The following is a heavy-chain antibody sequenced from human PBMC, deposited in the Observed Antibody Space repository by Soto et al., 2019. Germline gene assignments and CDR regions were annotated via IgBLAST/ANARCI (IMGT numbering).Heavy chain of an antibody. J-gene: IGHJ4*02. Sequence: SETLSLTCTVSCASISSSRSYWGWVRQPPGKGLEWIVSFYYTGGTYSTYYNPSLKSRVTISVDTSKSQFSLNLRSVTAADTAVYYCASPRQGNYDFLSGYYALDYWGQGTLVTVSS. CDR3: ASPRQGNYDFLSGYYALDY. V-gene: IGHV4-39*01. D-gene: IGHD3-3*01. CDR1: CASISSSRSY. CDR2: FYYTGGT.